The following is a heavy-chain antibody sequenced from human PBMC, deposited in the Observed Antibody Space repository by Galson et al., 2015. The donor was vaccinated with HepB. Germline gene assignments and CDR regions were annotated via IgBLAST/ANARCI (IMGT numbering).Heavy chain of an antibody. Sequence: SLRLSCAASGFTFSGYSMNWVRQAPGKGLEWVSSISSSSSYIYYADSVKGRFTISRDNAKNSLYLQMNSLRAEDTAVYYCARFRGSSSWYLIDAFDIWGQGTMVTVSS. J-gene: IGHJ3*02. V-gene: IGHV3-21*01. CDR1: GFTFSGYS. CDR3: ARFRGSSSWYLIDAFDI. D-gene: IGHD6-13*01. CDR2: ISSSSSYI.